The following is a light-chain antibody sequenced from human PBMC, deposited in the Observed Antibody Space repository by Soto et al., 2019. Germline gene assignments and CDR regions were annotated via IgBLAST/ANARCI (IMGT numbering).Light chain of an antibody. V-gene: IGLV2-23*01. J-gene: IGLJ2*01. CDR3: CSYAGSSPVV. CDR2: EGS. CDR1: SSDVGSYNL. Sequence: QSVLTQPASVSGSPGQSITISCTGTSSDVGSYNLVSWYQQHPGKAPKLMIYEGSTRPSGVSNRFSGSKSGNTASLTISGLQAEDEADYYCCSYAGSSPVVFGGGTKVTVL.